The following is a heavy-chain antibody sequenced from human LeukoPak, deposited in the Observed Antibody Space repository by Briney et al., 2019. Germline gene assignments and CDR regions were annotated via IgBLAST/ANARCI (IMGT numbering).Heavy chain of an antibody. J-gene: IGHJ4*02. CDR3: ARGEELEAYCGGDCYPFDY. V-gene: IGHV4-34*01. CDR2: INHSGST. D-gene: IGHD2-21*02. CDR1: GGSFSGYY. Sequence: SETLSLTCAVYGGSFSGYYWSWIRQPPGKGLEWIGEINHSGSTNYNPSLKSRVTISVDTSKNQFSLKLSSVTAADTAVYYCARGEELEAYCGGDCYPFDYWGQGTLVTVSS.